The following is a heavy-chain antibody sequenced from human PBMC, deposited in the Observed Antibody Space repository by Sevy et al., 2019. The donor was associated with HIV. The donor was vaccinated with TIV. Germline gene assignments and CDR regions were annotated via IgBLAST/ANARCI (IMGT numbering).Heavy chain of an antibody. J-gene: IGHJ3*02. CDR1: GFTFSSYS. Sequence: GGSLRLSCAASGFTFSSYSMNWVRQAPGKGLEWVSSISSSSSYIYYVDAVKGRFTLSKDNDKNSLYLQMNSLRAEDKAVYYCARFSMVRGYISGADAFDIWGQGTMVTVSS. CDR2: ISSSSSYI. V-gene: IGHV3-21*01. CDR3: ARFSMVRGYISGADAFDI. D-gene: IGHD3-10*01.